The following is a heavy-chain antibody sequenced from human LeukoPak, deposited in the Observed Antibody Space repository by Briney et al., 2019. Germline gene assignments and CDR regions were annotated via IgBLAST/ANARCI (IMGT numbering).Heavy chain of an antibody. J-gene: IGHJ4*02. D-gene: IGHD6-13*01. CDR2: ISGSGGST. Sequence: QPGGSLRLSCAASGFTFTSYAMSWLRQAPGKGLEWVSAISGSGGSTYYADSVKGRFTISRDNSKNTLYLQMNSLRAEDTAVYYCAKRQQLVTYYFDYWGQGTLVTVSS. CDR1: GFTFTSYA. V-gene: IGHV3-23*01. CDR3: AKRQQLVTYYFDY.